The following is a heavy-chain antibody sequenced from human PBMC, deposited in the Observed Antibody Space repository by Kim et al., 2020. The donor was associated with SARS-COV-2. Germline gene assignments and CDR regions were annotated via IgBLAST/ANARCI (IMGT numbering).Heavy chain of an antibody. CDR2: ISSSENTI. J-gene: IGHJ6*02. CDR1: GFTFSSYE. D-gene: IGHD1-26*01. CDR3: ARAFGGNYPGGRYYYGMGV. Sequence: GGSLRLSCGATGFTFSSYEMNWVRQAPGKGLEWVSYISSSENTIHYADSVKGRFTISGDNAENSLYLQMNSLRVEDTAVYYCARAFGGNYPGGRYYYGMGVWGQGTLVTVSS. V-gene: IGHV3-48*03.